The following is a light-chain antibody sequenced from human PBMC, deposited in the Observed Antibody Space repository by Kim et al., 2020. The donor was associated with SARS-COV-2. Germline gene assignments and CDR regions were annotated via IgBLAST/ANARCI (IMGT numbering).Light chain of an antibody. CDR2: DVS. CDR3: SSYTSSSSVV. Sequence: QEITISCTGTSSDVGGYNYGSWYQQHPGKALKLMIYDVSKRPSGVSHRFSGSKSGNTASLTISGLQAEDEADYYCSSYTSSSSVVFGGGTQLTVL. CDR1: SSDVGGYNY. V-gene: IGLV2-14*04. J-gene: IGLJ2*01.